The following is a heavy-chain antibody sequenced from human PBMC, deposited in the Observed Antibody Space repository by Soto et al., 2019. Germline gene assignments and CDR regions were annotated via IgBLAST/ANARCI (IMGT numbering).Heavy chain of an antibody. CDR2: IYYSGST. V-gene: IGHV4-59*01. D-gene: IGHD3-10*01. J-gene: IGHJ6*02. Sequence: QVQLQESGPGLVKPSETLSLTCTVSGGSISSYYWSWIRQPPGKGLEWIGYIYYSGSTNYNPSLKSRVTISVDTSKNQFSLKLSSVTAADTAVYYCARATLWFVGHRTHSYYYGMDVWGQGTTVTVSS. CDR3: ARATLWFVGHRTHSYYYGMDV. CDR1: GGSISSYY.